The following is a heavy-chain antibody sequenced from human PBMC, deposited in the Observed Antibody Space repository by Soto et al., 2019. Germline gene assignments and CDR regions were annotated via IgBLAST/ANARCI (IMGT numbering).Heavy chain of an antibody. J-gene: IGHJ6*02. CDR2: MNTNSGNT. Sequence: ASVKVSCKASGYTFTTYGLSWVRQAPGQGLEWMGWMNTNSGNTGYAQKFQGRVTMTTNTSMNTAYMELSSLRSDDTAVYYCARESSSGLVPAEAYYYGMDVWGQGTTVTVSS. D-gene: IGHD2-2*01. CDR1: GYTFTTYG. V-gene: IGHV1-8*02. CDR3: ARESSSGLVPAEAYYYGMDV.